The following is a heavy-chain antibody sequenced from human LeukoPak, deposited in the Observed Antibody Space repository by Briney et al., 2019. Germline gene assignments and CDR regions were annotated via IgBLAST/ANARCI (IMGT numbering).Heavy chain of an antibody. CDR2: INHSGST. CDR3: ARGGGHIVTRPFDY. CDR1: GGSFSGYY. J-gene: IGHJ4*02. Sequence: PSETLSLTCAVYGGSFSGYYWSWIRQPPGKVLEWIGEINHSGSTNYNPSLKSRVTISVDTSKNQFSLKLSSVTAADTAVYYCARGGGHIVTRPFDYWGQGTLVTVSS. V-gene: IGHV4-34*01. D-gene: IGHD4-11*01.